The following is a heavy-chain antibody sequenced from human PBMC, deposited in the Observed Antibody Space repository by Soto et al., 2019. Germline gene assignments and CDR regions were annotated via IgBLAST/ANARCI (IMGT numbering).Heavy chain of an antibody. Sequence: EVQLVESGGDLVQPGGSLRLSCAASGFTFSGHWMHWVRQVPGKGLEWVSRINTDGGSSASADSVKGRFTISRDNAKNTLYLQMNGLRAEDTAVYYCAREAGYCSRTSCYRRAFDTWGQGTTVTVSS. J-gene: IGHJ3*02. CDR3: AREAGYCSRTSCYRRAFDT. CDR1: GFTFSGHW. CDR2: INTDGGSS. V-gene: IGHV3-74*03. D-gene: IGHD2-2*01.